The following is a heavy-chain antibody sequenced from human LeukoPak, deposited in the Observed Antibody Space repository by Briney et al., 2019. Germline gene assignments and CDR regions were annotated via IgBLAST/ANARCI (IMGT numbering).Heavy chain of an antibody. CDR2: IYTSGST. V-gene: IGHV4-4*07. Sequence: KASETLSLTCTVSGGSISSYYWSWIRQPAGKGLEWIGRIYTSGSTNYNPSLKSRVTMSVDTSKNQFSLKLSSVIAADTAVYYCARHPSGRMWLQQGGWFDPWGQGTLVTVSS. CDR1: GGSISSYY. D-gene: IGHD5-24*01. CDR3: ARHPSGRMWLQQGGWFDP. J-gene: IGHJ5*02.